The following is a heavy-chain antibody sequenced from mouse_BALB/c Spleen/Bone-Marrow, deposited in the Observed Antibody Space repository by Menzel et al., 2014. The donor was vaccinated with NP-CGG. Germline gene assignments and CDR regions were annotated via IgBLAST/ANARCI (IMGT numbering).Heavy chain of an antibody. Sequence: EVKLVESGPDLVKPSQSLSLPCTVTGYSITSGYSWHWIRQFPGNKLEWMGYIHYSGSTNYNPSLKSRISITRDTSKNQFFLQLISVTTEDTATYYCARGENYGYDGFAYWGQGTLVTVSA. CDR2: IHYSGST. D-gene: IGHD2-2*01. J-gene: IGHJ3*01. CDR1: GYSITSGYS. V-gene: IGHV3-1*02. CDR3: ARGENYGYDGFAY.